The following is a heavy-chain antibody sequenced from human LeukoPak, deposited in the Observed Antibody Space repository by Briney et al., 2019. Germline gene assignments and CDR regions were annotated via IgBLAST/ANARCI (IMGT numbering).Heavy chain of an antibody. CDR1: GGTFSSYA. Sequence: ASVKVSCKASGGTFSSYAISWVRQAPGQGLEWVVGIIHIFGRDSSAQKFQGSVTITADESTSTAYMELSSLRAEDTAVYYCARDLGHSFDYWGQGTLVTVSS. CDR3: ARDLGHSFDY. D-gene: IGHD3-10*01. J-gene: IGHJ4*02. V-gene: IGHV1-69*13. CDR2: IIHIFGRD.